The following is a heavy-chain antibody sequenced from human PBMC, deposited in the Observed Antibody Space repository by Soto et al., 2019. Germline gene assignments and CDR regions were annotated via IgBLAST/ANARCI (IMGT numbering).Heavy chain of an antibody. CDR1: GFTFSSYA. CDR3: ARDRGDGYKGYYYYGMDV. CDR2: ISYDGSNK. D-gene: IGHD5-12*01. V-gene: IGHV3-30-3*01. J-gene: IGHJ6*02. Sequence: GGSLRLSCAASGFTFSSYAMHWVRQAPGKGLEWVAVISYDGSNKYYADSVKGRFTISRDNSKNTLYLQMNSLRAEDTAVYYCARDRGDGYKGYYYYGMDVWGQGTTVTVSS.